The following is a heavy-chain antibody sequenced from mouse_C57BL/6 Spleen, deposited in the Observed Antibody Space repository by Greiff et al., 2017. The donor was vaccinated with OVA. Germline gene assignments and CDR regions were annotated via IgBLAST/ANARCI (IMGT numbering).Heavy chain of an antibody. CDR1: GFNFKDYY. D-gene: IGHD1-1*01. Sequence: EVQLQQSGAELVRPGASVKLSCTASGFNFKDYYMHWVKQRPEQGLEWIGWIDPENGDTEYASKFQGKATITADTSSNTAYLQLSSLTSEDTAVYYCTTPYYYGSSWFAYWGQGTLVTVSA. CDR3: TTPYYYGSSWFAY. V-gene: IGHV14-4*01. J-gene: IGHJ3*01. CDR2: IDPENGDT.